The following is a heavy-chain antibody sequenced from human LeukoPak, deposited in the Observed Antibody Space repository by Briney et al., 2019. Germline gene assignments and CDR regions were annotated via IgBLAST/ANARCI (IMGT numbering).Heavy chain of an antibody. Sequence: GGSLRLSCAASGFIFSNNGMHWVRQAPGKGLEWVAFIRYDGSNKYYADSVKGRFTISRDNSKNTLYLQMNSLRAEDSAVYYCAKDPRSSYYDSSGYCDYWGQGTLVTVSP. J-gene: IGHJ4*02. CDR1: GFIFSNNG. CDR3: AKDPRSSYYDSSGYCDY. V-gene: IGHV3-30*02. D-gene: IGHD3-22*01. CDR2: IRYDGSNK.